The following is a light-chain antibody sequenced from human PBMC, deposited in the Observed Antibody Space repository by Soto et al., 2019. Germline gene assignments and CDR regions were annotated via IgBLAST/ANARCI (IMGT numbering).Light chain of an antibody. CDR3: QQYYSYPHT. CDR1: QGISSY. Sequence: AIRMTQSPSSLSASTGDRVTISCRASQGISSYLAWSQQKPGKAPKLLIYAASTLQSGVPSRFSGSGSGTDFTLTISGLQSEDFATYYCQQYYSYPHTFGGGTKVDIK. J-gene: IGKJ3*01. V-gene: IGKV1-8*01. CDR2: AAS.